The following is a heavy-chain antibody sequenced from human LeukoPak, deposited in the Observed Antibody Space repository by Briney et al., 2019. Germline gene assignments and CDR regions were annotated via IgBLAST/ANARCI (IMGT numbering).Heavy chain of an antibody. CDR2: ISGSGGST. CDR1: GFTFSSYA. Sequence: GGSLRLSCAASGFTFSSYAMSWVRQAPGKGLEWVSSISGSGGSTYYADSVKGRFTISRDNSKNTLYLQMNSLRAEDTAVYYCAKDRVWFGELFGFDYWGQGTLVTVSS. V-gene: IGHV3-23*01. D-gene: IGHD3-10*01. J-gene: IGHJ4*02. CDR3: AKDRVWFGELFGFDY.